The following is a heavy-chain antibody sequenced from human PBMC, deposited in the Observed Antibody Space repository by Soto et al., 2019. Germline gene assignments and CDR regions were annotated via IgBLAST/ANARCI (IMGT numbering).Heavy chain of an antibody. J-gene: IGHJ6*02. CDR1: GGTFSSYT. CDR3: ARGGPSIAAAADLYYYYGMDV. Sequence: QVQLVQSGAEVKKPGSSVKVSCKASGGTFSSYTISWVRQAPGQGLEWMGRIIPILGIANYAQKFQGRVTITADKSTSTAYMELSSLRSEDTAVYYCARGGPSIAAAADLYYYYGMDVWGQGTTVTVSS. D-gene: IGHD6-13*01. CDR2: IIPILGIA. V-gene: IGHV1-69*02.